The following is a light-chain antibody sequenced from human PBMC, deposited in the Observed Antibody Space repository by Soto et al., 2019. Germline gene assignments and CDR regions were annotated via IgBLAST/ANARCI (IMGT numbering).Light chain of an antibody. CDR2: NTH. CDR3: ATWDDSLNGPV. Sequence: QSVLTQPPSASGTPGQRITISCSESSRNVVSNTVNWYQQLPGAAPKLLIYNTHQRPSVVPDRFSGSKSCTSASLAISGLQSEDDADYFCATWDDSLNGPVFGGGTKVTVL. CDR1: SRNVVSNT. J-gene: IGLJ3*02. V-gene: IGLV1-44*01.